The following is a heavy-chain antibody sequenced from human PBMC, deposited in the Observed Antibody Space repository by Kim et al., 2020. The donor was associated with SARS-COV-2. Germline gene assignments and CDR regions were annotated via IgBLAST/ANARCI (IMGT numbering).Heavy chain of an antibody. D-gene: IGHD5-12*01. CDR1: GFTFSSYA. V-gene: IGHV3-30*04. CDR2: ISYDGSNK. J-gene: IGHJ4*02. Sequence: GGSLRLSCAASGFTFSSYAMHWVRQAPGKGLEWVAVISYDGSNKYYADSVKGRFTISRDNSKNTLYLQMNSLRAEDTAVYYCARGYSGYDYFDYWGQGTLFTVSS. CDR3: ARGYSGYDYFDY.